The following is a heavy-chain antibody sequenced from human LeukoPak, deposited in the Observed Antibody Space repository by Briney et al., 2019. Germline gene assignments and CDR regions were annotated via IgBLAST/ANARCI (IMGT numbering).Heavy chain of an antibody. CDR1: GFTFSSYW. CDR2: INSDGSST. Sequence: GGSLRLSCAASGFTFSSYWMHWVRQAPGKGLVWVSRINSDGSSTSYADSVKGRFTISRDNSKNTLYLQMNSLRAEDTAVYYCAKGGIAVAVHFDYWGQGTLVTVSS. J-gene: IGHJ4*02. D-gene: IGHD6-19*01. CDR3: AKGGIAVAVHFDY. V-gene: IGHV3-74*01.